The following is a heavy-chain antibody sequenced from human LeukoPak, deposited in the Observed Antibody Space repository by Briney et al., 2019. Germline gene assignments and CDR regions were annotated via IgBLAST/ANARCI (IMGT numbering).Heavy chain of an antibody. CDR3: ARSGPYQLLSYFDY. CDR2: IYHSGST. CDR1: GDSISSYY. V-gene: IGHV4-59*12. D-gene: IGHD2-2*01. Sequence: SETLSLTCTVSGDSISSYYWSWIRQPPGKGLEWIGYIYHSGSTYYNPSLKSRVTISVDRSKNQFSLKPSSVTAADTAVYYCARSGPYQLLSYFDYWGQGTLVTVSS. J-gene: IGHJ4*02.